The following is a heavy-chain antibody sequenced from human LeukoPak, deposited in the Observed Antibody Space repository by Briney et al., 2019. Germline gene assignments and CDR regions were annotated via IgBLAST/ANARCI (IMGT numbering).Heavy chain of an antibody. CDR3: ARAAIFGWFDP. V-gene: IGHV3-21*06. J-gene: IGHJ5*02. D-gene: IGHD3-9*01. Sequence: GGSLRLSCAASGFPYSSYSMNWVRQVPGKGLEWVSFISSSSSYIYYADSVQGRFTISRDNAKNSLYLQMNSLRAEDTAVYYCARAAIFGWFDPWGQGTLVTVSS. CDR2: ISSSSSYI. CDR1: GFPYSSYS.